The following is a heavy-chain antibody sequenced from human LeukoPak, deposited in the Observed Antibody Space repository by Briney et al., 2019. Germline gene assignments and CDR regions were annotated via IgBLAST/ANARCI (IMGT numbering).Heavy chain of an antibody. CDR3: ARHPDTAMDQFDY. D-gene: IGHD5-18*01. Sequence: GASVKVSCKASGGTFSSYAISWVRQAPGQGLEWMGGIIPIFGTANYAQKFQGRVTITTDESTSTAYMELSSLRSEDTAVYYCARHPDTAMDQFDYWGQGTLVTVSS. CDR1: GGTFSSYA. V-gene: IGHV1-69*05. J-gene: IGHJ4*02. CDR2: IIPIFGTA.